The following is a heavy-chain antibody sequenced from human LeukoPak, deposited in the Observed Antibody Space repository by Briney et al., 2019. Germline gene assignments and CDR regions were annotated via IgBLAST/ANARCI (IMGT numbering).Heavy chain of an antibody. Sequence: PSETLSLTCAVYGGSFSGYYWSWIRQPPGKGLEWIGEINHSGSTNYNPSLMSRVTISVDTSKNQFSLKLSSVTAADTAVYYCARGRCSGGSCYTKRNFDYWGQGTLVTVSS. CDR1: GGSFSGYY. CDR3: ARGRCSGGSCYTKRNFDY. V-gene: IGHV4-34*01. J-gene: IGHJ4*02. CDR2: INHSGST. D-gene: IGHD2-15*01.